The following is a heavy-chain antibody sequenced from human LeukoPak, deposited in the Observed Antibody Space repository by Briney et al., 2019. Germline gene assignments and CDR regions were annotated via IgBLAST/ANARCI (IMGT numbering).Heavy chain of an antibody. CDR3: ARFPGLLWFGELLDAFDI. D-gene: IGHD3-10*01. CDR2: MNPNSGNT. J-gene: IGHJ3*02. V-gene: IGHV1-8*01. CDR1: AYTFTSYD. Sequence: GASVKVSCKASAYTFTSYDINWVRQATGQGLEWMGWMNPNSGNTGYAQKFQGRVTMTRNTSISTAYMELSSLRSEDTAVYYCARFPGLLWFGELLDAFDIWGQGTMVTVSS.